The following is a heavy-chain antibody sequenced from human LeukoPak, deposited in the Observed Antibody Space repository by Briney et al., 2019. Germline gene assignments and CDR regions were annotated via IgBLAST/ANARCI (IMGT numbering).Heavy chain of an antibody. J-gene: IGHJ6*02. V-gene: IGHV6-1*01. CDR3: AREEVVVAGTHYYGMDV. CDR1: GDRVSSNSAA. Sequence: SQTLSLTCGISGDRVSSNSAAWRWIRQSRSRGLEWLGRTYYRSKWYNDYAGSVKSRISINPDTSKNQFSLQLNSVTTEDTAVYYCAREEVVVAGTHYYGMDVWGQGTTVTVSS. D-gene: IGHD2-15*01. CDR2: TYYRSKWYN.